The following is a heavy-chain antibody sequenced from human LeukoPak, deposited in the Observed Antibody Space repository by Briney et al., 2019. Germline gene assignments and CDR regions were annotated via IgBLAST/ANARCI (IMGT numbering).Heavy chain of an antibody. CDR1: GISLSNYA. J-gene: IGHJ4*02. V-gene: IGHV3-23*01. Sequence: PGGSLRLSCVVSGISLSNYAMTWVRQAPGKGLEWVSYISERGGSTTYADSVKGRFTFSRDTSLNTLYLQMASLRSEDTAVYFCAKRGIVIRGILVIGYHQEAYHYDFWGQGVLVTVSS. CDR3: AKRGIVIRGILVIGYHQEAYHYDF. CDR2: ISERGGST. D-gene: IGHD3-10*01.